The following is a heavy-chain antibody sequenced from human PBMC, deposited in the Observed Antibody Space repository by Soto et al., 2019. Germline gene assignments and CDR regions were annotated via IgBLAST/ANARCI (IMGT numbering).Heavy chain of an antibody. Sequence: GASVKVSCKVSGYTLTELSMHWVRQAPGKGLEWMGGFDPEDGETIYAQKFQGRVTMTEDTSTDTAYMELSSLRSEDTAVYYCATDTRGYSNYYYGMDVWGQGTTLTVSS. J-gene: IGHJ6*02. CDR2: FDPEDGET. D-gene: IGHD4-4*01. V-gene: IGHV1-24*01. CDR1: GYTLTELS. CDR3: ATDTRGYSNYYYGMDV.